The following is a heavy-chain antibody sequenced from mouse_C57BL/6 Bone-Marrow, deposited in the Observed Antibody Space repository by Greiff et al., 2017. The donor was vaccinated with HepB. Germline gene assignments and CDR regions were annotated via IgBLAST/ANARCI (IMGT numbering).Heavy chain of an antibody. V-gene: IGHV5-17*01. D-gene: IGHD1-1*01. CDR2: ISSGSSTI. J-gene: IGHJ2*01. CDR3: ARDYGSSVYYFDY. CDR1: GFTFSDYG. Sequence: VQLKESGGGLVKPGGSLKLSCAASGFTFSDYGMHWVRQAPEKGLEWVAYISSGSSTIYYADTVKGRFTISRDNAKNTLFLQMTSLRSEDTAMYYCARDYGSSVYYFDYWGQGTTLTVSS.